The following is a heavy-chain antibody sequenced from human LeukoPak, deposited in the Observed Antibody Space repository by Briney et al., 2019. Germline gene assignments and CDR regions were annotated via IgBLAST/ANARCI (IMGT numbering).Heavy chain of an antibody. CDR1: GFTFSSYG. V-gene: IGHV3-30*03. J-gene: IGHJ6*02. D-gene: IGHD2-2*02. CDR2: ISYDGSNK. Sequence: GGSLRLSCAASGFTFSSYGMHWVRQAPGKGLEWVAVISYDGSNKYYADSVKGRFTISRDNSKNTLYLQMNSLRAEDTAVYYCGVVPAAIDYYYGMDVWGQGTTVTVSS. CDR3: GVVPAAIDYYYGMDV.